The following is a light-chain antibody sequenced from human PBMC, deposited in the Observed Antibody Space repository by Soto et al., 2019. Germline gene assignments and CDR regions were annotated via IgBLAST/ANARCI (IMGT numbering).Light chain of an antibody. CDR3: LQDYNYPRT. J-gene: IGKJ1*01. CDR1: QGIRND. CDR2: AAS. V-gene: IGKV1-6*01. Sequence: AIQMTQSPYSLSASVGDRVTITCRASQGIRNDLGWYQQKPGKAPKLLIYAASSLQSGVPPRFSGSGSGTDFTLTISSLQPEDFATYSGLQDYNYPRTFGQGTKVAIK.